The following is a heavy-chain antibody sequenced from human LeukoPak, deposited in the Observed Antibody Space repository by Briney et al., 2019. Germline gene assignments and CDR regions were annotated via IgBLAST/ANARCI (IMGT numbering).Heavy chain of an antibody. D-gene: IGHD5-12*01. CDR1: GFTFSIYA. CDR3: AKCARYSGYDSDFDY. Sequence: PGGSLRLSRAASGFTFSIYAMHWVRQAPGKGLEWVSGISASGGSTYYADSVKGRFTISRDNSKNTLYLQMNSLRAEDTAAYFCAKCARYSGYDSDFDYWGQGTLVTVSS. J-gene: IGHJ4*02. CDR2: ISASGGST. V-gene: IGHV3-23*01.